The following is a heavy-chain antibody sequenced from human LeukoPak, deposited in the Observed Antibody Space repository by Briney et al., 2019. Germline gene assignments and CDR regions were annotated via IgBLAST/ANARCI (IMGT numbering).Heavy chain of an antibody. CDR2: INPSGGST. CDR3: ARDPGGYDILTGSDTDY. Sequence: ASVKVSCKASGYTFTSYYMHWVRQSPGQGLEGLGIINPSGGSTSYAQKFQGRVTMTSDTSTRAVYMELRSLRSEDTAVYYCARDPGGYDILTGSDTDYWGQGTLVTVSS. J-gene: IGHJ4*02. V-gene: IGHV1-46*01. CDR1: GYTFTSYY. D-gene: IGHD3-9*01.